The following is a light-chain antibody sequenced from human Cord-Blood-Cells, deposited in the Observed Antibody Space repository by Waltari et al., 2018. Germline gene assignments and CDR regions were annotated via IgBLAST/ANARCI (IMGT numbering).Light chain of an antibody. CDR2: DAS. Sequence: DIVFTQSPATLSLSPGERATLSCRASQIVSSYLAWYQQKPGQAPRLLIYDASNRATGIPARFSGSGSGTDFTLTINSLEPEDFAVYYCQQRSNWPPFTFGPGTKVDIK. CDR1: QIVSSY. CDR3: QQRSNWPPFT. V-gene: IGKV3-11*01. J-gene: IGKJ3*01.